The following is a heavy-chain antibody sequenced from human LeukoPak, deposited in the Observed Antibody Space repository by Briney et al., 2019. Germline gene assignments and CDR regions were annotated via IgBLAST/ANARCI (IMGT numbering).Heavy chain of an antibody. CDR2: IIPIFGIA. Sequence: GASVKVSCKASGGTFSSYAISWVRQAPGQGLEWMGRIIPIFGIANYAQKFQGRVTITADKSTSTAYMELSSLRSEDTAVYYCATKGYCSGGSCYPDYWGQGTLVTVSS. V-gene: IGHV1-69*04. CDR3: ATKGYCSGGSCYPDY. CDR1: GGTFSSYA. J-gene: IGHJ4*02. D-gene: IGHD2-15*01.